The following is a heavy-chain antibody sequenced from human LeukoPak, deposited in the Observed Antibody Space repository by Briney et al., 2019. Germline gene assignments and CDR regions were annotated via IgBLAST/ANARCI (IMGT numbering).Heavy chain of an antibody. CDR2: INPNSGGT. D-gene: IGHD5-18*01. V-gene: IGHV1-2*02. J-gene: IGHJ4*02. Sequence: ASVKVSCKASGYTFTGYYMHWVRQAPGQGLEWMGWINPNSGGTNYAQKFQGRVTMTRDTSINTAYMELSRLRCDDTAVYYCASGDTAMVSDFDYWGQGTLVTVSS. CDR1: GYTFTGYY. CDR3: ASGDTAMVSDFDY.